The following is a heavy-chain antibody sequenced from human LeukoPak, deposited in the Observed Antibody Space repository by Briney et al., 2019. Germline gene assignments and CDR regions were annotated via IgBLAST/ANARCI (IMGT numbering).Heavy chain of an antibody. CDR2: IFDSGST. CDR1: GGSISSYY. Sequence: SETLSLTCTVSGGSISSYYWSWIRQPPGKGLEWIGYIFDSGSTNYNPSLKSRVTISVDTSKSQFSLKLSSVTAADTAVYYCARAAMITPRYWYFDLWGRGTLVTVSS. CDR3: ARAAMITPRYWYFDL. D-gene: IGHD3-16*01. J-gene: IGHJ2*01. V-gene: IGHV4-59*01.